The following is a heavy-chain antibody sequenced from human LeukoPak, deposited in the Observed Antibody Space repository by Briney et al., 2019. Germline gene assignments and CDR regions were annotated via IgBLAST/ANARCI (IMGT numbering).Heavy chain of an antibody. V-gene: IGHV3-21*01. D-gene: IGHD3-22*01. CDR1: GFTFSSYS. CDR3: ARPRDYYDSSGYAPPDY. Sequence: GGSLRLSCTASGFTFSSYSMNWVRQAPGKGLEWVSSISSSSSYIYYADSVKGRFTISRDNAKNSLYLQMNSLRAEDTAVYYCARPRDYYDSSGYAPPDYWGQGTLVTVSS. J-gene: IGHJ4*02. CDR2: ISSSSSYI.